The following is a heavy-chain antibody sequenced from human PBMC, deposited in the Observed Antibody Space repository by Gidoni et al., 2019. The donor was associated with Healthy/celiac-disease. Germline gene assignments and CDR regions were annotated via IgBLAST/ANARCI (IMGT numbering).Heavy chain of an antibody. CDR2: FDPEDGET. V-gene: IGHV1-24*01. Sequence: QVQLVQSGPEVKKPGASVKVSCKVSGYTLTALSMHWVRPAPGKGLEWMGGFDPEDGETIYEQKFQGRVTMTEDTSTDTAYMELSSLRSEDTAVYYCATRVERLRKYYDFWSGYYDDAFDIWGQGTMVTVSS. D-gene: IGHD3-3*01. CDR3: ATRVERLRKYYDFWSGYYDDAFDI. J-gene: IGHJ3*02. CDR1: GYTLTALS.